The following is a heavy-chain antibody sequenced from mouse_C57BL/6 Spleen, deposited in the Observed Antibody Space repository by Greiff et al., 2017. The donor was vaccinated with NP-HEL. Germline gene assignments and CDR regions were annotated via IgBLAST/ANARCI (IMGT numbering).Heavy chain of an antibody. D-gene: IGHD1-1*01. CDR2: IDPNSGGT. CDR1: GYTFTSYW. CDR3: ARSFTTVVATDFDY. J-gene: IGHJ2*01. V-gene: IGHV1-72*01. Sequence: QVQLQQSGAELVKPGASVKLSCKASGYTFTSYWMHWVKQRPGRGLEWIGRIDPNSGGTKYNEKFKSKATLTVDKPSSTAYMQLSSLTSEDSAVYYCARSFTTVVATDFDYWGQGTTLTVSS.